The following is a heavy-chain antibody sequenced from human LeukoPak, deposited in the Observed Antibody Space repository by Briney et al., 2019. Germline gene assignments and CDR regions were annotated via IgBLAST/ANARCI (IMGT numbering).Heavy chain of an antibody. CDR3: ARGRSLRGPAVVSNYYYYYMDV. D-gene: IGHD2-2*01. J-gene: IGHJ6*03. V-gene: IGHV4-30-4*07. CDR2: IYYSGST. Sequence: SETLSLTCAVSGGSISSGGYSWSWIRQPPGRGLEWIGYIYYSGSTYYNPSLKSRVTISVDTSKNQFSLKLSSVTAADTAVYYCARGRSLRGPAVVSNYYYYYMDVWGKGTTVTVSS. CDR1: GGSISSGGYS.